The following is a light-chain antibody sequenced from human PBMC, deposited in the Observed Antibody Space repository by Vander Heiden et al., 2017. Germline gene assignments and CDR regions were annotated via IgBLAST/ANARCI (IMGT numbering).Light chain of an antibody. CDR3: QEWDSSTAVV. V-gene: IGLV3-1*01. J-gene: IGLJ2*01. Sequence: SYELTQPPSVSVSPGQTASITCSGDKLGDKYACWYQQKPGQSPVLVIYQDSKRPSGIPERFSGSNSGNTATLTISGTQAMDEADDYCQEWDSSTAVVFGGGTKLTVL. CDR1: KLGDKY. CDR2: QDS.